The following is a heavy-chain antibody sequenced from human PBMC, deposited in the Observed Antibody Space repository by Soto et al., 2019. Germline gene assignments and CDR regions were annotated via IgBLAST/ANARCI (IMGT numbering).Heavy chain of an antibody. CDR3: ARGKGAYYYDSRRFDP. J-gene: IGHJ5*02. D-gene: IGHD3-22*01. V-gene: IGHV4-34*01. CDR1: GGFLSGYY. CDR2: INHSGST. Sequence: SETLSLTCAVYGGFLSGYYWSWIRQPPGKGLEWIGEINHSGSTNYNPSLKSRVTISVDTSKNQFSLKLSSVTAAETAVYYCARGKGAYYYDSRRFDPWGQGTLVTVSS.